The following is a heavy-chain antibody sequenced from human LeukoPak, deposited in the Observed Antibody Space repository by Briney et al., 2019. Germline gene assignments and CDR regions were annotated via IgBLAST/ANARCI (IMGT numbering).Heavy chain of an antibody. CDR1: GGSISSGSYY. CDR2: IYTSGST. CDR3: ARLWGGYVGY. J-gene: IGHJ4*02. Sequence: SQTLSLTCTVSGGSISSGSYYWSWIRQPAGKGLEWIGRIYTSGSTNYNPSLKGRVTISVDTSKNQFSLKLSSVTAADTAVYYCARLWGGYVGYWGQGTLVTVSS. V-gene: IGHV4-61*02. D-gene: IGHD5-12*01.